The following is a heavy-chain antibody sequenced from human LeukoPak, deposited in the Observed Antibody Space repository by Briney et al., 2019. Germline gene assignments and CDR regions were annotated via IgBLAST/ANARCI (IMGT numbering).Heavy chain of an antibody. Sequence: ASVTVSCKASGYTFTGYYMHWVRQAPGQGLEWMGRINPNNGATNYAQKLQGRVTITGDTSISTAYMEPNSLRAEDTALYYCAKSGSGELGFDYWGQGTLVTVSS. CDR3: AKSGSGELGFDY. CDR1: GYTFTGYY. CDR2: INPNNGAT. V-gene: IGHV1-2*06. D-gene: IGHD6-6*01. J-gene: IGHJ4*02.